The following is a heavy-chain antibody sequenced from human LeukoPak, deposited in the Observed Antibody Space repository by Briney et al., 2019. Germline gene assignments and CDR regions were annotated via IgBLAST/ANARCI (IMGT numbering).Heavy chain of an antibody. V-gene: IGHV3-20*04. D-gene: IGHD6-19*01. Sequence: GGSLRLSCAASGFTFDDYGMSWVRHAPGKGLEWVSGINWNGGSTGYADSVKGRFTISRDNAKNSLYLQMNSLRAEDTALYYCARASGYSSGWSGGFDYWGQGTLVTVSS. CDR1: GFTFDDYG. CDR2: INWNGGST. J-gene: IGHJ4*02. CDR3: ARASGYSSGWSGGFDY.